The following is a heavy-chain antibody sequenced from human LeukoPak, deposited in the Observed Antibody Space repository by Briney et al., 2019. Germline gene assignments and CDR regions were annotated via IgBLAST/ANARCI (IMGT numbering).Heavy chain of an antibody. CDR1: GFTFDDYA. CDR2: ISWNSGSI. V-gene: IGHV3-9*01. J-gene: IGHJ3*02. Sequence: PGGSLRLSCAASGFTFDDYAMHWVRQAPGKGLEWVSGISWNSGSIGYADSVKGRFTISRDNAKNSLYLQMNSLRAEDTAVYYCARDRAMAGLDAFDIWGQGTLVTVSS. CDR3: ARDRAMAGLDAFDI. D-gene: IGHD6-19*01.